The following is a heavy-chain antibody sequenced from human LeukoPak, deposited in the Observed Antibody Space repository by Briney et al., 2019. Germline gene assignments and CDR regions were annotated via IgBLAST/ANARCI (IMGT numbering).Heavy chain of an antibody. J-gene: IGHJ4*02. CDR1: GYTFTCYY. V-gene: IGHV1-2*02. Sequence: ASVKVSCKASGYTFTCYYMHWVRQAPGQGLEWMGWINPNSGGTNFAQKFQGRVTMTRDTSISTAYMELSRLRSDDTAVYYCARDFGVLITPGYWGQGTLVTVSS. D-gene: IGHD3-3*01. CDR2: INPNSGGT. CDR3: ARDFGVLITPGY.